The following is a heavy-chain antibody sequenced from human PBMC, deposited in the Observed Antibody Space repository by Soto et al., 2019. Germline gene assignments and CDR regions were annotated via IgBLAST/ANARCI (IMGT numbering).Heavy chain of an antibody. CDR2: TNTYKGNI. CDR3: ARERGGYKHTDY. J-gene: IGHJ4*02. Sequence: QVQLVQSGAEVKKPGASVRVSCKSSGYTFTDYGITWVRQAPGQGLEWMGWTNTYKGNINTAQRLKGRGTMTTDTSTSTAYMEVRSLTAADTAVYYCARERGGYKHTDYWGQGARVTVSS. V-gene: IGHV1-18*01. D-gene: IGHD1-26*01. CDR1: GYTFTDYG.